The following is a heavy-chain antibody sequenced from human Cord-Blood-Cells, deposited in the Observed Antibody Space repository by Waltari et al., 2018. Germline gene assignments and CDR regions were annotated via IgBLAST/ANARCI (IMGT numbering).Heavy chain of an antibody. CDR3: ARGRMWGLLDY. J-gene: IGHJ4*02. CDR1: GFTFSSYW. Sequence: EVQLVESGGGLVQPGGSLRLSCAASGFTFSSYWMSWVRQAPGKGMEGVANIKQDGSEKYCVDSVKGRFTISRDNAKNSLYLQMNSLRAEDTAVYYCARGRMWGLLDYWGQGTLVTVSS. CDR2: IKQDGSEK. D-gene: IGHD1-26*01. V-gene: IGHV3-7*01.